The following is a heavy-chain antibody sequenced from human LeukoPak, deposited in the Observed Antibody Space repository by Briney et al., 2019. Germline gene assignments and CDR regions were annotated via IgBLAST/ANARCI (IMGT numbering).Heavy chain of an antibody. D-gene: IGHD4-17*01. J-gene: IGHJ3*02. CDR1: GFSFTTYN. V-gene: IGHV3-48*02. CDR2: ISSSSSTR. CDR3: ARDFYGDWAFDI. Sequence: PGGSLRLSCAASGFSFTTYNMNRVRQAPGKGLEWVSYISSSSSTRYYADSVKGRFTISRDKAKNSLYLQMSSLRDEDTAMYYCARDFYGDWAFDIWGQGTMVTVSS.